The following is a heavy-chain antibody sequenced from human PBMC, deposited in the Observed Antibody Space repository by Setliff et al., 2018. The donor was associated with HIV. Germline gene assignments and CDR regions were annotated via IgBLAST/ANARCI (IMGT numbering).Heavy chain of an antibody. J-gene: IGHJ4*02. Sequence: GSLRLSCAASGFTVSSNSMSWVRQPPGKGLVWVSRINIDGGSTNYADSVKGRFTISRDNAKNTLYLQMNGLSAEDTAVYYCARDRFRGGVGTGLAEYWGQGTVVTVSS. CDR3: ARDRFRGGVGTGLAEY. V-gene: IGHV3-74*01. CDR2: INIDGGST. D-gene: IGHD3-16*01. CDR1: GFTVSSNS.